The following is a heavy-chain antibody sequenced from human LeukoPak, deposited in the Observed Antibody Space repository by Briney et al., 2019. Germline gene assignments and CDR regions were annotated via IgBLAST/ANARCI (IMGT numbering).Heavy chain of an antibody. D-gene: IGHD5-18*01. CDR3: AKDQDWPTAMITN. CDR1: GFTFNNYT. J-gene: IGHJ4*02. V-gene: IGHV3-23*01. CDR2: ISRSGGST. Sequence: GGSLRLSCAASGFTFNNYTMSWVRQAPGKGLEWVSTISRSGGSTYYADSVKGRFTISRDNSKNMLYLQMNSLRAEDTAVYYCAKDQDWPTAMITNWGRGPLVTVPS.